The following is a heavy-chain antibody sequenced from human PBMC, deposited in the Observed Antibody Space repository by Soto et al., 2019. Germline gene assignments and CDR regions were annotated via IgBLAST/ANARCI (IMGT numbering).Heavy chain of an antibody. V-gene: IGHV1-69*01. CDR1: GGTFSTYG. J-gene: IGHJ6*02. D-gene: IGHD6-13*01. CDR2: IIPIFDTT. Sequence: QVQLVQSGAEVKKPGYSVKVSCKASGGTFSTYGINWVRQAPGQGLEWMGGIIPIFDTTNYAQKFQGKFTMPADESTSTVYMELSRLRSEDTAVYYCARDAAAAATSGMDVWGQGTTVTVSS. CDR3: ARDAAAAATSGMDV.